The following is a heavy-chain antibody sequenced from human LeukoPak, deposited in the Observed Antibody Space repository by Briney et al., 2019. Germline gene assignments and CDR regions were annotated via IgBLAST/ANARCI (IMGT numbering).Heavy chain of an antibody. V-gene: IGHV3-9*01. D-gene: IGHD2-2*02. CDR3: AKDISLGYCSSTSCYTGPFDY. J-gene: IGHJ4*02. CDR1: GFTFDDYA. CDR2: ISWNSGSI. Sequence: GGSLRLSCAASGFTFDDYAMHWVRQAPGKGLEWVSGISWNSGSIGYADSVKGRFAISRDNARNSLYLQMNSLRAEDTALYYCAKDISLGYCSSTSCYTGPFDYWGQGTLVTVSS.